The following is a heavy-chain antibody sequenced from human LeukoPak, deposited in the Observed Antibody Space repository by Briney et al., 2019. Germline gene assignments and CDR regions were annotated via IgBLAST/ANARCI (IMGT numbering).Heavy chain of an antibody. D-gene: IGHD3-10*01. J-gene: IGHJ4*02. CDR3: ASSYYYGSGSYHFDY. V-gene: IGHV4-61*01. CDR2: IYYSGST. Sequence: PSETLSLTCSVSGASISTDNYYWGWIRQPPGKGPEWIGYIYYSGSTNYNPSLKSRVTISVDTSKNQFSLKLSSVTAADTAVYYCASSYYYGSGSYHFDYWGQGTLVTVSS. CDR1: GASISTDNYY.